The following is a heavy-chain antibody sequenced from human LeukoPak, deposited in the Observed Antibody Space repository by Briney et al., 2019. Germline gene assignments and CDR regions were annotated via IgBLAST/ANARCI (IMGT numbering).Heavy chain of an antibody. CDR3: AKNVVVKRYIDY. V-gene: IGHV3-23*01. D-gene: IGHD2-15*01. CDR2: ISGSGRTT. J-gene: IGHJ4*02. CDR1: GFAFSNHA. Sequence: QSGGCLRLSCAASGFAFSNHAMSWVRQTPGKGLQWVSVISGSGRTTEYADSVKGRFTISRDNSKNTLSLQMNSLRVEDTAIYYCAKNVVVKRYIDYWGQGTLVTVSS.